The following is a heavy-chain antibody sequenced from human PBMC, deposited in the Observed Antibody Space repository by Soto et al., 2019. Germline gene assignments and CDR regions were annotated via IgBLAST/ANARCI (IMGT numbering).Heavy chain of an antibody. Sequence: RVRKKKGKGLEWVANIQESGREKNYVDSVKGRFTISRDNAKNSLYLQMNSSVTAADTAVYYCAREVPGTDPSHRNDAFDIWGQGTMVTVSS. D-gene: IGHD2-8*02. CDR3: AREVPGTDPSHRNDAFDI. J-gene: IGHJ3*02. CDR2: IQESGREK. V-gene: IGHV3-7*03.